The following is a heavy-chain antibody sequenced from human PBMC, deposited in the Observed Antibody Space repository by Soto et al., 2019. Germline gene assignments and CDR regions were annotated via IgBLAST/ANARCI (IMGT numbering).Heavy chain of an antibody. CDR2: IYYSGST. CDR3: ARRGSSSWYGY. Sequence: QLQLQESGPGLVKPSETLSLTCTVSGGSISSSSYYWGWIRQPPGKGLEWIGSIYYSGSTYYNPSLKXRXTXSXNTSKNHCSLKLSSVTAADTAVYYCARRGSSSWYGYWGQGTLVTVSS. CDR1: GGSISSSSYY. V-gene: IGHV4-39*01. J-gene: IGHJ4*02. D-gene: IGHD6-13*01.